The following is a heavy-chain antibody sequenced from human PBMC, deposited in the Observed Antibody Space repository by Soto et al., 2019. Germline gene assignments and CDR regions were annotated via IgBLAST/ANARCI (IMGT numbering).Heavy chain of an antibody. CDR1: GYTFTSKA. D-gene: IGHD1-26*01. CDR3: ARGRGSSSIDY. V-gene: IGHV1-3*01. J-gene: IGHJ4*02. Sequence: GASVKVSCKASGYTFTSKAMHWVRQAPGQRLEWMGWINAGNGNTKYSQKFQGRVTITRDTSASTGYMELSSLRSEDTAVYYCARGRGSSSIDYWGQGTLVTVSS. CDR2: INAGNGNT.